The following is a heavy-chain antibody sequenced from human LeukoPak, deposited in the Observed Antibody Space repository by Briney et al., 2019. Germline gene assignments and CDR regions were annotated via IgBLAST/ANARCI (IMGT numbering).Heavy chain of an antibody. CDR2: IYSGGNT. J-gene: IGHJ4*02. D-gene: IGHD1-26*01. V-gene: IGHV3-53*01. CDR1: GFTVSSNY. Sequence: GGSLRLSCAASGFTVSSNYMNWVRQAPGKGLEWVSLIYSGGNTYYADSVKGRFTISRDNSKNTLYLQMNSLRAEDTAMYHCARQWVGLYYFDSWGQGTLVTVSS. CDR3: ARQWVGLYYFDS.